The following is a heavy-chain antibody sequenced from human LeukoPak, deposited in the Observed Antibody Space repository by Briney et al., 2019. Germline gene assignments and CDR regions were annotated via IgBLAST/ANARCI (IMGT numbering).Heavy chain of an antibody. V-gene: IGHV1-2*04. CDR3: ARGAPLVAVAGPNWFDP. D-gene: IGHD6-19*01. CDR1: GYTFTGYY. CDR2: INPNSGGT. J-gene: IGHJ5*02. Sequence: ASVKVSCKASGYTFTGYYMHWVRQAPGQGLEWMGWINPNSGGTNYAQKFQGWVTMTRDTSISTAYMELSRLRSDDTAVYYCARGAPLVAVAGPNWFDPWGQGTLVTVSS.